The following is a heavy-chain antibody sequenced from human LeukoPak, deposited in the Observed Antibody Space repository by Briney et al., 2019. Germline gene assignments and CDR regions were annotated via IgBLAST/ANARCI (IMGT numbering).Heavy chain of an antibody. J-gene: IGHJ6*03. Sequence: ASVKVSCKASGYTFTSYTIHWVRQAPGQRLEWMGWINAGNGNRKYSQEFQDRVTITRDTPASTAYMELSSLRSEDMAVYYCARARYETRIWPKSRYDYYHYMDVWGKGTTVTVSS. D-gene: IGHD3-3*01. V-gene: IGHV1-3*03. CDR2: INAGNGNR. CDR3: ARARYETRIWPKSRYDYYHYMDV. CDR1: GYTFTSYT.